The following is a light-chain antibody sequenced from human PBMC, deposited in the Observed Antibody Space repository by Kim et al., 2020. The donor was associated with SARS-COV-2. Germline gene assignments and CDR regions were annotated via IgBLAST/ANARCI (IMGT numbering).Light chain of an antibody. CDR3: QSYDNYQVV. Sequence: GKTVTLYCIRSSGSVASFYVQWFQQRPGSAPTTVIFENNQRPSGVPDRFSGSIDRSSNSATLTISGLKPEDEADYFCQSYDNYQVVFGGGTQLTVL. CDR2: ENN. J-gene: IGLJ2*01. CDR1: SGSVASFY. V-gene: IGLV6-57*03.